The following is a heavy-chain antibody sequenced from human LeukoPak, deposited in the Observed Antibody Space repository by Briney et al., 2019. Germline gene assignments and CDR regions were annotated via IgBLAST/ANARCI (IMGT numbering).Heavy chain of an antibody. CDR3: ARASMGYYYYYMDV. J-gene: IGHJ6*03. CDR1: GYSVSSGYF. D-gene: IGHD2-8*01. V-gene: IGHV4-38-2*01. CDR2: IYHSGST. Sequence: SETLSLTYAVSGYSVSSGYFGGWIRQPPGKGLEWIGSIYHSGSTYYNPSLKSRVTISVDTSKNQFSLKLSSVTAADTAVYYCARASMGYYYYYMDVWGKGTTVTVSS.